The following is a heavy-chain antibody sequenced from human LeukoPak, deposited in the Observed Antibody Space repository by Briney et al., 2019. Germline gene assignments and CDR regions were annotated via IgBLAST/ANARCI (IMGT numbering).Heavy chain of an antibody. CDR2: INHSGST. D-gene: IGHD3-3*01. J-gene: IGHJ6*03. Sequence: SETLSLTCAVYGGSFSGYYWSWIRQPPGKGLEWIGEINHSGSTNYNPSLKSRVTISVDTSKNQFSLNLSSVTAADTAVYYCARGRFLEWLSKGNYYYMDVWGKGTTVTVSS. CDR3: ARGRFLEWLSKGNYYYMDV. V-gene: IGHV4-34*01. CDR1: GGSFSGYY.